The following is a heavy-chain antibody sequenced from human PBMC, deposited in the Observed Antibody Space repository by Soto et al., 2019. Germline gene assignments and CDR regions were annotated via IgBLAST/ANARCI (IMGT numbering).Heavy chain of an antibody. Sequence: GGSLRLSCAASKFIFSDYYMSWIRQAPGKGLEWVSYISNSGTTIYYADSVKGRFTISRDNAKKSLYLQMNSLRAEDTAVYYCARDTLPTDFGLGWDVWGQGTTATVSS. J-gene: IGHJ6*02. CDR2: ISNSGTTI. V-gene: IGHV3-11*01. CDR3: ARDTLPTDFGLGWDV. CDR1: KFIFSDYY. D-gene: IGHD4-17*01.